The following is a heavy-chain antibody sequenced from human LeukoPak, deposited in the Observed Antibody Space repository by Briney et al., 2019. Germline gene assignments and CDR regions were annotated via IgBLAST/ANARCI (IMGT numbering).Heavy chain of an antibody. CDR3: ARHLPTETTHDAFDI. Sequence: SETLSLTCTVSGGSISSSSYYWGWIRQPPGKGLEWIGSIYYSGSTYYNPSLKSRVTISVDTSKSQFSLKLSSVTAADTAVYYCARHLPTETTHDAFDIWIQGTMVTVYS. D-gene: IGHD4-17*01. V-gene: IGHV4-39*01. CDR1: GGSISSSSYY. CDR2: IYYSGST. J-gene: IGHJ3*02.